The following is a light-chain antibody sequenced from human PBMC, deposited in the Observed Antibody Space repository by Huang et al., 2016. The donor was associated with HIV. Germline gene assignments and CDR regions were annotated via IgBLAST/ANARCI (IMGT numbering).Light chain of an antibody. CDR2: AAS. CDR1: QSVDSN. CDR3: QQHNTWPRT. V-gene: IGKV3-15*01. Sequence: EIVMTQSPATRSVSPGERATLSCRASQSVDSNLAWYQQRRGQAPRLLIYAASTRASGTPARFSGSGSGTEFTLTVSSLQSEDFAVYYCQQHNTWPRTFGQGTRV. J-gene: IGKJ1*01.